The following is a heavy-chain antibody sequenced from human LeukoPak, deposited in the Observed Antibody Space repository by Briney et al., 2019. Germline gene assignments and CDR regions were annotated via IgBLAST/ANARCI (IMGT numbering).Heavy chain of an antibody. V-gene: IGHV3-73*01. J-gene: IGHJ4*02. Sequence: GGSLRLSCAASGFTFSGSDMHWVRQASGKGLEWVGRIRSKANSYATAYAASVKGRFTISRDDSKNTAYLQMNSLKTEDTAVYYCAKAPPKPYYDFWSGYSYYFDYWGQGTLVTVSS. CDR2: IRSKANSYAT. CDR1: GFTFSGSD. D-gene: IGHD3-3*01. CDR3: AKAPPKPYYDFWSGYSYYFDY.